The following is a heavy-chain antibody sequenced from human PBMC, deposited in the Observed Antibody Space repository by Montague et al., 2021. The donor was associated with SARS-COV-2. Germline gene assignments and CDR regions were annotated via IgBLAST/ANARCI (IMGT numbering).Heavy chain of an antibody. CDR1: GGSISSSNW. D-gene: IGHD3-10*01. Sequence: SETLSLTCAVSGGSISSSNWWSWVRQPPGKGLEWIGEIYHSGSTNYNPSLKSRVTISVDRSKNQFSLKLSSVTAADTAVYYCAGRGAGWFRSNPERFDYWGQGTLVTVSS. CDR3: AGRGAGWFRSNPERFDY. CDR2: IYHSGST. J-gene: IGHJ4*02. V-gene: IGHV4-4*02.